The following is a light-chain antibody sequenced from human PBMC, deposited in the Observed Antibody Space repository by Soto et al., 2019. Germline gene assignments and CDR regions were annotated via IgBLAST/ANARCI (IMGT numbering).Light chain of an antibody. V-gene: IGLV4-69*01. Sequence: QSVLTQSPSASASLGASVKLTCTLSSGHSNYAIAWHQQQSEKGTRYLMNLNSDGSHSKGDGIPVRFSGSSSGAERYLTISSLQYEDEAEYYCQTWGSGIVVFGGGTKLTVL. CDR1: SGHSNYA. CDR2: LNSDGSH. CDR3: QTWGSGIVV. J-gene: IGLJ2*01.